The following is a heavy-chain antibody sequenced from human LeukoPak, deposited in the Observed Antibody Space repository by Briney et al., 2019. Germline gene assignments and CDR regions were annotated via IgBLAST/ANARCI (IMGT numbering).Heavy chain of an antibody. D-gene: IGHD3-3*01. V-gene: IGHV1-69*05. Sequence: SVKVSCKASGGTFSSYAITWVRQAPGQGLEWMGGIIPIFGTANYAQKFQDRVTITTDESTSTAYMELSSLRSEDTAVYYCARDQGVTIYGVAHWFDPWGQGTLVTVSS. CDR1: GGTFSSYA. CDR3: ARDQGVTIYGVAHWFDP. J-gene: IGHJ5*02. CDR2: IIPIFGTA.